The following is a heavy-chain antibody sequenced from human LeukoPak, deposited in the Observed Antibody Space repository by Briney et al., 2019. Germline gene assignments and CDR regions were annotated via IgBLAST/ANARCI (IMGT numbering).Heavy chain of an antibody. CDR1: GYTFTSYD. CDR2: MNPNSGNT. J-gene: IGHJ5*02. CDR3: ARGMVAAEGNWFDP. D-gene: IGHD2-15*01. V-gene: IGHV1-8*01. Sequence: GASVTVSCKASGYTFTSYDINWVRQATGQGLEWMGWMNPNSGNTGYAQKFQGRVTMTRNTSISTAYMELSSLRSEDTAVYYCARGMVAAEGNWFDPWGQGTLVTVSS.